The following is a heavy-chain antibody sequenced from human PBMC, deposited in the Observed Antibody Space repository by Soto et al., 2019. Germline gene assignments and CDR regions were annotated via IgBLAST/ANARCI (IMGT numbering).Heavy chain of an antibody. D-gene: IGHD2-15*01. J-gene: IGHJ4*02. V-gene: IGHV1-8*01. CDR3: ARSARYCSGGSCYSFLDY. CDR2: MNPNSGNT. CDR1: GYTFTSYD. Sequence: QVPLVQSGAEVKKPGASVKVSCKASGYTFTSYDINWVRQATGQGLEWMGWMNPNSGNTGYAQKFQGRVTMTRNTSISTAYMELSSLRSEDTAVYYCARSARYCSGGSCYSFLDYWGQGTLVTVSS.